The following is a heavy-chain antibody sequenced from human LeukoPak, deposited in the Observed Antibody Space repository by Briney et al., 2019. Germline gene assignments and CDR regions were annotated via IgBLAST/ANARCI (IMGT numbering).Heavy chain of an antibody. CDR1: GGSVSSGSYY. J-gene: IGHJ3*02. D-gene: IGHD1-26*01. CDR3: AASMGASPDAFDI. Sequence: SETLSLTCTVSGGSVSSGSYYWSWIRQPPGKGLEWIGYIYYSGSTNYNPSLKSRVTISVDTSKNQFSLKLSSVTAADTAVYYCAASMGASPDAFDIWGQGTMVTVSS. CDR2: IYYSGST. V-gene: IGHV4-61*01.